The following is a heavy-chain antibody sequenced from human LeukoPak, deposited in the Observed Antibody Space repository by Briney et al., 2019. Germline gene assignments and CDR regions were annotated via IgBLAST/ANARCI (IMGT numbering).Heavy chain of an antibody. J-gene: IGHJ6*02. Sequence: NPSETLSLTCTVSGGSISSYYWSWIRQPPGKGLEWIGYIYYSGSTNYNPSLKSRVTISVDTSKNQFSLKLSSVTAADTAVYYCARERVVPAAIRGYYYYYGMDVWGQGTTVTVSS. D-gene: IGHD2-2*02. V-gene: IGHV4-59*01. CDR1: GGSISSYY. CDR2: IYYSGST. CDR3: ARERVVPAAIRGYYYYYGMDV.